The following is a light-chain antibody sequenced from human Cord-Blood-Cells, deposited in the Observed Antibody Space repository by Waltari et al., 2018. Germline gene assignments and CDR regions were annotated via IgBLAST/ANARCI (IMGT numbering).Light chain of an antibody. V-gene: IGLV2-14*01. CDR1: SSDGGGYNY. J-gene: IGLJ3*02. CDR2: DVS. CDR3: SSYTSSSTFEV. Sequence: QSALTQPAYVSGSPGQSITISCTGTSSDGGGYNYVSWYQQHPGKAPKLMIYDVSKRPSGVSNRFSGSKSGNTASLTISGLQAEDEADYYCSSYTSSSTFEVFGGGTKLTVL.